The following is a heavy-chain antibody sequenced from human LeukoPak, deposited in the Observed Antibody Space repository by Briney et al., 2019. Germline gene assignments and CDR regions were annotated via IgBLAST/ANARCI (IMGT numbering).Heavy chain of an antibody. CDR1: RYTFSSYD. D-gene: IGHD3-22*01. CDR2: MNPNTGRT. CDR3: ARLSQTPDYYSSGGYYYLGY. Sequence: ASVKVSCKASRYTFSSYDINWVREAAGQGLEWMGWMNPNTGRTGFAQKFQGRLTVTRDTSISTAYMELSSLRSEDTAVYYCARLSQTPDYYSSGGYYYLGYWGQGTPVTVSS. V-gene: IGHV1-8*01. J-gene: IGHJ4*02.